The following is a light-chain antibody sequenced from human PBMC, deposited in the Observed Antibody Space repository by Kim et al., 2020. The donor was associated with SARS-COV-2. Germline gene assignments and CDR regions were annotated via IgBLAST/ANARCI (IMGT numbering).Light chain of an antibody. CDR2: VNN. J-gene: IGLJ2*01. V-gene: IGLV1-40*01. CDR3: QSYDNSLSGWI. Sequence: RITIACTESSSNIGAGYDVHWYQQLPGTAPKLLIYVNNIRPSGVPDRFSGSKSGTSASLAITGLQAEDEAHYYCQSYDNSLSGWIFGGGTQLTVL. CDR1: SSNIGAGYD.